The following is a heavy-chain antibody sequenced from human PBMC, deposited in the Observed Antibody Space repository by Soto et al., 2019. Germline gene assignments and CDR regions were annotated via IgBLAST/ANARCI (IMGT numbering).Heavy chain of an antibody. CDR1: GASITSSNYY. CDR3: ARHHFDAYGFWIDY. J-gene: IGHJ4*02. V-gene: IGHV4-39*01. D-gene: IGHD3-16*01. CDR2: VYSSETT. Sequence: SETLSLTCTVSGASITSSNYYWGWIRQPPGKGLEWIGSVYSSETTHYSPSLQSRVSVSVDTSKKQFSLTLNSVTAADTAVYYCARHHFDAYGFWIDYWGLGTLVTVSS.